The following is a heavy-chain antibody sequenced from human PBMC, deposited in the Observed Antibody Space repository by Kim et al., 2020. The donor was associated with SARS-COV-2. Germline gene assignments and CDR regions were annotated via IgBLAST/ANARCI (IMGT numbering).Heavy chain of an antibody. Sequence: GGSLRLSCAASGFTFSNAWMSWVRQAPGKGLEWVGRIKSKTDGGTTDYAAPVKGRFTISRDDSKNTLYLQMNSLKTEDTAVYYCTTVVRGVIITIPREYYFDYWGQGTLVTVSS. CDR1: GFTFSNAW. V-gene: IGHV3-15*01. CDR2: IKSKTDGGTT. CDR3: TTVVRGVIITIPREYYFDY. J-gene: IGHJ4*02. D-gene: IGHD3-10*02.